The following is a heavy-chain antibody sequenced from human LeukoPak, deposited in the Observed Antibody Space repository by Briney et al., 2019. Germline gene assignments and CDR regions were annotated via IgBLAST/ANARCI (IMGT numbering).Heavy chain of an antibody. V-gene: IGHV1-3*03. CDR3: ARGFKNEVDY. CDR1: GYTFTSYG. CDR2: INAGNGNT. Sequence: ASVTVSCKASGYTFTSYGISWVRQAPGQGLEWMGWINAGNGNTKYSQEFQGRVTITRDTSASTAYMELSSLRSEDMAVYYCARGFKNEVDYWGQGTLVTVSS. J-gene: IGHJ4*02. D-gene: IGHD1-1*01.